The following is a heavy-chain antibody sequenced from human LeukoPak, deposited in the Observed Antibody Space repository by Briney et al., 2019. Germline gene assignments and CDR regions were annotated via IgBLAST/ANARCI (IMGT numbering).Heavy chain of an antibody. Sequence: HPGGSLRLSCAASGFTFSSYAMHWVRQAPGKGLEWMAFIRFDGSNKNYADSVKGRFTISRDNSKNTFYLQMNNLGADDTALYYCAKNFGDSFDLWGQGTMVTVSS. CDR3: AKNFGDSFDL. V-gene: IGHV3-30*02. CDR1: GFTFSSYA. CDR2: IRFDGSNK. D-gene: IGHD3-16*01. J-gene: IGHJ3*01.